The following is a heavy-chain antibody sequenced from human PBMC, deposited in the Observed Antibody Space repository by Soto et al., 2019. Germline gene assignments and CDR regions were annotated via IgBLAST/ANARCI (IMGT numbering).Heavy chain of an antibody. Sequence: GASVKVSCKASGGTLSSYAISWVRQAPGQGLEWMGGIIPIFGTANYAQKFQGRVTITADESTSTAYMELSSLRSEDTAVYYCARGGSLYWYFDLWGRGTLVTLSS. CDR1: GGTLSSYA. V-gene: IGHV1-69*13. CDR3: ARGGSLYWYFDL. CDR2: IIPIFGTA. J-gene: IGHJ2*01. D-gene: IGHD1-26*01.